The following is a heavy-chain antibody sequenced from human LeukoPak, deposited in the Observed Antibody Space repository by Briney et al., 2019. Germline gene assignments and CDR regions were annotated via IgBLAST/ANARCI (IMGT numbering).Heavy chain of an antibody. J-gene: IGHJ4*02. CDR3: AKVPKKTYYFDY. CDR2: ISGSGGST. Sequence: PGGSLRLSCAASGVTLSSYAMGWVRQAPGKGLEWVSAISGSGGSTYYADSVKGRFTISRDNSKNTLYLQMNSLRAEDTAVYYCAKVPKKTYYFDYWGQGTLVTVSS. V-gene: IGHV3-23*01. CDR1: GVTLSSYA.